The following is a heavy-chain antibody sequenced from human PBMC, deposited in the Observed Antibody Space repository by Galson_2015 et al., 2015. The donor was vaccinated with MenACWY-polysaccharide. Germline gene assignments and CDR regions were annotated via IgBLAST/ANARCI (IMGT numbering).Heavy chain of an antibody. CDR3: AKRPIRASGGGLDV. V-gene: IGHV4/OR15-8*01. J-gene: IGHJ6*02. D-gene: IGHD3-10*01. CDR2: IYHDGRA. CDR1: GGSISSSYW. Sequence: ETLSLTCAVSGGSISSSYWWTWVRQPPGKGLEWIGEIYHDGRAAYIPSLKSRITVSLDKAKNQVSLRLISVTAADTAVYYCAKRPIRASGGGLDVWGQGTTVTVS.